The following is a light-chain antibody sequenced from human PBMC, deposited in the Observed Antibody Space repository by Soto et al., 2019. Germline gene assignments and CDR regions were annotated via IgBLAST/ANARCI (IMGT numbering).Light chain of an antibody. CDR2: DAS. CDR1: QSVSSY. J-gene: IGKJ4*01. Sequence: EIVLTQSPATLALSPGERATLSCRASQSVSSYLAWYQQKPGQAPRLLIHDASSRATGIPARFSGSGPGTNVSLTVSSLAPEDFGVYYWQQRGNWPRSLTFGGGTKVVIK. CDR3: QQRGNWPRSLT. V-gene: IGKV3-11*01.